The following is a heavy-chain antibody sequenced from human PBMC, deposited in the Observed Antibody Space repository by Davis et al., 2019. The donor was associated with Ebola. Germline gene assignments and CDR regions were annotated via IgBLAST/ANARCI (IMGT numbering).Heavy chain of an antibody. CDR3: SNVGDIIDSDHVDL. Sequence: GESLKISCTASGFTFSSYAMSWVRQAPGKGLEWVANIKQDGSEKYYVDSVKGRFTISRDNAKNSLYLQMNSLRAEDTAVYYYSNVGDIIDSDHVDLWGQGTMVTVSS. CDR2: IKQDGSEK. J-gene: IGHJ3*01. V-gene: IGHV3-7*01. D-gene: IGHD2-15*01. CDR1: GFTFSSYA.